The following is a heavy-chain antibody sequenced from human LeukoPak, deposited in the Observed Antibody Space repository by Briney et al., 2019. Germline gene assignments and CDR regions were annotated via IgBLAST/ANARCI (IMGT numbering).Heavy chain of an antibody. Sequence: GASVKVSCKVSVYTLSQLSMHWVRQAPGKGLEWMGGFDPEHGETIYPQKFQGRVTMTEDTSTDTAYMELGSLRSEDTAVYYCATDRGYWGQGTLVTVST. J-gene: IGHJ4*02. D-gene: IGHD3-10*01. CDR1: VYTLSQLS. CDR3: ATDRGY. V-gene: IGHV1-24*01. CDR2: FDPEHGET.